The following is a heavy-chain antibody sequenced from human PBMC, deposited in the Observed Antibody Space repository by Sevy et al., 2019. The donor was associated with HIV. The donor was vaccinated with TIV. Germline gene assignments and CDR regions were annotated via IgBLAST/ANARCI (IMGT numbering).Heavy chain of an antibody. D-gene: IGHD6-25*01. CDR2: ISDDGGNT. J-gene: IGHJ5*02. V-gene: IGHV3-74*01. CDR3: HAASQGS. CDR1: GFTFSDYW. Sequence: GGSLRLSCAASGFTFSDYWMHWVRQAPGKGLVWVSHISDDGGNTNYADSVKGGFTISRDNAKNRLYLQMNNLRGEDTALYYCHAASQGSWGQGTLVTVSS.